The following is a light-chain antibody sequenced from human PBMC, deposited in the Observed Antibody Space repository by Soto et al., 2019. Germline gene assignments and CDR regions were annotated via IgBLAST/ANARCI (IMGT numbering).Light chain of an antibody. V-gene: IGLV2-8*01. Sequence: QSALTQPPSASGSPGQSVTISCTGSSSDVGGYNYVSWYQHHPGKAPKLLIYEVTERPSGVPDRFSGSKSGNTAFLTVSGLQGEDEADYYCSSYAGSNNLVFGGGTKLTVL. CDR2: EVT. CDR1: SSDVGGYNY. J-gene: IGLJ2*01. CDR3: SSYAGSNNLV.